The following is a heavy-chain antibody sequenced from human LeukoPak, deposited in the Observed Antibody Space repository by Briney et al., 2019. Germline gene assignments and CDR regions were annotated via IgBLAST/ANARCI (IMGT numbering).Heavy chain of an antibody. CDR1: GGSISSSSYY. CDR3: ARDQGWDCSGGSCYFFDY. Sequence: SETLSLTCTVSGGSISSSSYYWGWIRQPPGKGLEWIGSIYYSGSTYYNPSLKSRVTISVGTSKNQFSLKLSSVTAADTAVYYCARDQGWDCSGGSCYFFDYWGQGTLVTVSS. D-gene: IGHD2-15*01. CDR2: IYYSGST. J-gene: IGHJ4*02. V-gene: IGHV4-39*07.